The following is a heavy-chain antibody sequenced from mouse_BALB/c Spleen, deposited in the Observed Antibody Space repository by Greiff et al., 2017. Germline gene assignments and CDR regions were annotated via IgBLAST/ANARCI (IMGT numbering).Heavy chain of an antibody. D-gene: IGHD1-1*01. CDR2: INPSNGGT. J-gene: IGHJ4*01. CDR3: TRWNYYHAMDY. Sequence: QVQLQQSGAELVKPGASVKLSCKASGYTFTSYYMYWVKQRPGQGLEWIGEINPSNGGTNFNEKFKSKATLTVDKSSSTAYMQLSSLTSEDSAVYYCTRWNYYHAMDYWGQGTSVTVSA. V-gene: IGHV1S81*02. CDR1: GYTFTSYY.